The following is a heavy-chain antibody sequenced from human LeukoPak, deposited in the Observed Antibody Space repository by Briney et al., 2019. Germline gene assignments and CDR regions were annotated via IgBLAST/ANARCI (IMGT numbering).Heavy chain of an antibody. V-gene: IGHV3-7*01. CDR2: IKQDGSET. J-gene: IGHJ4*02. CDR3: ARENYFDY. CDR1: GFTFRNYW. Sequence: PGGSLRLPCAASGFTFRNYWMGWVRQAPGKGLEWVANIKQDGSETYYVDSVKGRFTVSRDNAKNSLYLQMNSLRAEDTAVYYCARENYFDYWGQGTLVTVSS.